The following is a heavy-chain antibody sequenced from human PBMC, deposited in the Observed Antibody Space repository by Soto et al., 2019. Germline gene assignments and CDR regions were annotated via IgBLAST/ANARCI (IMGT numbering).Heavy chain of an antibody. CDR1: RFTFSNYG. CDR3: AKDLRYYYDSSGYYPDYYYYYYGMDV. Sequence: LRLSCAASRFTFSNYGMQWVRQAPGKGLEWVAVISHDGTVKYYADSVKGRFTISRDNFQNTLDLQMDSLRAEDTAVYYCAKDLRYYYDSSGYYPDYYYYYYGMDVWGQGTTVTVSS. V-gene: IGHV3-30*18. CDR2: ISHDGTVK. D-gene: IGHD3-22*01. J-gene: IGHJ6*02.